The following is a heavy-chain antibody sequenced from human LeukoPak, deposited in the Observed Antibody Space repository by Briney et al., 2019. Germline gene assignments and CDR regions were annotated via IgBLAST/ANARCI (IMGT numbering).Heavy chain of an antibody. Sequence: GGSLRLSCAASGFTFANYAMTWVRQAPGKGLEWVSAISNNGGYTYYADSVQGRFTISRDNAKNSLYLQMNSLRAEDTALYYCAVAGTGGWFDPWGQGTLVTVSS. V-gene: IGHV3-23*01. J-gene: IGHJ5*02. CDR2: ISNNGGYT. CDR3: AVAGTGGWFDP. CDR1: GFTFANYA. D-gene: IGHD6-19*01.